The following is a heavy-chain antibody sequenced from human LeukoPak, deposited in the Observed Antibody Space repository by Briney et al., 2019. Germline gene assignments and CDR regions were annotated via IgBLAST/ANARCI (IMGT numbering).Heavy chain of an antibody. CDR3: ARVAIGDYLDY. CDR1: GFTVSSNY. CDR2: IYGGGST. D-gene: IGHD3-10*01. V-gene: IGHV3-53*01. Sequence: PGGSLRLSCAASGFTVSSNYMSWVRQAPGKGLEWVSVIYGGGSTYYADSVKGRFTISRDNSKNTLYLQMNSLRAEDTAVYYCARVAIGDYLDYWGQGTLVTVSS. J-gene: IGHJ4*02.